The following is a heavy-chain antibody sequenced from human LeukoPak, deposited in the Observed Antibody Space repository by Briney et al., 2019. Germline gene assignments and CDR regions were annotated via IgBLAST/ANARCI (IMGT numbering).Heavy chain of an antibody. CDR2: IYHSGST. J-gene: IGHJ5*02. CDR3: ARDGYSSSWYWFDP. Sequence: SETLSLTCTVSGYSISSGYYWGWIRQPPGKGLEWIGSIYHSGSTYYNPSLKSRVTISVDTSKNQFSLKLSSVTAADTAVYYSARDGYSSSWYWFDPWGQGTLVTVSS. V-gene: IGHV4-38-2*02. D-gene: IGHD6-13*01. CDR1: GYSISSGYY.